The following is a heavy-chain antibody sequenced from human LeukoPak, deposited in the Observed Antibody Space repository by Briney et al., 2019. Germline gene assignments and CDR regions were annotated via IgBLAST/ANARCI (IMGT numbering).Heavy chain of an antibody. CDR3: PRGDYYDSSGYYQEGPQGFDY. J-gene: IGHJ4*02. Sequence: PGGSLRLSCAASGFTFDDYAMHWVRQAPGKGLEWVSGISWNSGSIGYADSVKGRFTISRDNAKNSLYLQMNSLRAEDTAVYYCPRGDYYDSSGYYQEGPQGFDYWGQGTLVTVSS. V-gene: IGHV3-9*01. CDR1: GFTFDDYA. CDR2: ISWNSGSI. D-gene: IGHD3-22*01.